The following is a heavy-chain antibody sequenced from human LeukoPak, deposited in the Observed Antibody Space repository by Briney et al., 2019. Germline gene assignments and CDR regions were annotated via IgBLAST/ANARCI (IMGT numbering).Heavy chain of an antibody. D-gene: IGHD6-13*01. Sequence: PSETLSLTCAVYGGSFSGYYWSWIRQPPGKGLEWIGEINHSGSTNYNPSLKSRVTISVDTSKNQFSLKLSSVTAADTAVYYCARRTAAAGTGYFQHWGQGTLVTVSS. J-gene: IGHJ1*01. CDR1: GGSFSGYY. CDR3: ARRTAAAGTGYFQH. CDR2: INHSGST. V-gene: IGHV4-34*01.